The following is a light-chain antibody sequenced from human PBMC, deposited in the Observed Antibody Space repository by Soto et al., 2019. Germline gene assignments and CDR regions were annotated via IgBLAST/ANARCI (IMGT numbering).Light chain of an antibody. CDR2: STN. CDR1: SGSVSTYNY. V-gene: IGLV8-61*01. CDR3: VLYLGNGIWV. J-gene: IGLJ3*02. Sequence: QTVVTQEPSFSVSPGGTVTLTCVLSSGSVSTYNYPSWYQQTPGQAPRSLIYSTNTRASGVPDRFSGSILGNRAALTITGAQADDESDFYCVLYLGNGIWVFGGGTKPTVL.